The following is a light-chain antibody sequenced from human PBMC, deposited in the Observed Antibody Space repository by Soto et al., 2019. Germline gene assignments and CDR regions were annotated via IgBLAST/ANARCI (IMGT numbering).Light chain of an antibody. CDR2: GAS. CDR3: QQYNNWYLS. V-gene: IGKV3-15*01. Sequence: EIVMTQSPSTLSVSPGERATLSCRASQSVSSNLAWYQQKPGQAPKLLIYGASIMATGIPARFSGSGSGTELTLTISSLQSQDFSVYYCQQYNNWYLSFGGGTRVEIK. J-gene: IGKJ4*01. CDR1: QSVSSN.